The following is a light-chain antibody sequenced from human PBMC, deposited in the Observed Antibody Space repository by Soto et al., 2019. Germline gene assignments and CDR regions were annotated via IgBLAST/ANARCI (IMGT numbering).Light chain of an antibody. CDR1: SSDVGGYNY. Sequence: QSVLTQPASVSGSPGQSITISFTGTSSDVGGYNYVSWYQQHPGKAHKLMIYEVSNRPSGVSNRFSGSKSGNTASLTISGPQAEDEADYYCSSYTSSSTLEVFGGGTKPTVL. V-gene: IGLV2-14*01. CDR3: SSYTSSSTLEV. CDR2: EVS. J-gene: IGLJ3*02.